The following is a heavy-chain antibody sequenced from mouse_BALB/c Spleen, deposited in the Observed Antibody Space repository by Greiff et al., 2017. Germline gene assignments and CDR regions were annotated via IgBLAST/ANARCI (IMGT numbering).Heavy chain of an antibody. Sequence: EVMLVESGGGLVQPKGSLKLSCAASGFTFNTYAMNWVRQAPGKGLEWVARIRSKSNNYATYYADSVKDRFTISRDDSQSMLYLQMNNLKTEDTAMYYCVRHTYRYAYYAMVYWGQGTSVTVSS. J-gene: IGHJ4*01. CDR2: IRSKSNNYAT. D-gene: IGHD2-14*01. CDR3: VRHTYRYAYYAMVY. CDR1: GFTFNTYA. V-gene: IGHV10-1*02.